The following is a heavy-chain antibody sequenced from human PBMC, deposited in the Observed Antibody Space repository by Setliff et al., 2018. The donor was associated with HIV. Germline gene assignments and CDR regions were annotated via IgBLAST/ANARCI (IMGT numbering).Heavy chain of an antibody. J-gene: IGHJ3*01. Sequence: ASVKVSCKASGYTFTGYYIHWVRQAPGQGLEWMGWINPNSGGTNYAQKFQGRVTMTRDTSIRTAYTGLSRLRSDDTAVDYCASPYYYDSSGLADAFDFWGQGKMVAVAS. CDR2: INPNSGGT. V-gene: IGHV1-2*02. D-gene: IGHD3-22*01. CDR1: GYTFTGYY. CDR3: ASPYYYDSSGLADAFDF.